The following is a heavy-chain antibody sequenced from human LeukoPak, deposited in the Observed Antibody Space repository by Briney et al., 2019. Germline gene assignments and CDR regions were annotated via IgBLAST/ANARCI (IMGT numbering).Heavy chain of an antibody. V-gene: IGHV3-23*01. CDR3: AKGRSGWYEGLDY. CDR2: ISHGGDSA. CDR1: GFTFSSYW. J-gene: IGHJ4*02. D-gene: IGHD6-19*01. Sequence: GGSLRLSCAASGFTFSSYWMTWVRQAPGKGLEWVSVISHGGDSAWYVDSVKGRFTISRDNSKSTLFLQMNSLRADDTAIYYCAKGRSGWYEGLDYWGQGILVTVSS.